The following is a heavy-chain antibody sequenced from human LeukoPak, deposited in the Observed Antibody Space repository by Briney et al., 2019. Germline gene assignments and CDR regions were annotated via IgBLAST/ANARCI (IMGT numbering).Heavy chain of an antibody. V-gene: IGHV3-21*01. J-gene: IGHJ5*02. CDR2: ISSSSSYI. CDR1: GFTFSSYS. Sequence: GGSLRLSCAASGFTFSSYSMNWVRQAPGKGLEWASSISSSSSYIYYADSVKGRFTISRDNAKNSLYLQMNSLRAEDTAVYYCARTGIAARRDWFAPWGQGTLVTVSS. CDR3: ARTGIAARRDWFAP. D-gene: IGHD6-6*01.